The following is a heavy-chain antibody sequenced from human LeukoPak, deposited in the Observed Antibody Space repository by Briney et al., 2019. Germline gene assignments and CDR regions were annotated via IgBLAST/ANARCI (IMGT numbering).Heavy chain of an antibody. CDR1: GYTFTSYG. CDR2: ISAYNGNS. CDR3: ARVHSYCSSTSCLDY. J-gene: IGHJ4*02. D-gene: IGHD2-2*01. V-gene: IGHV1-18*01. Sequence: ASVKVSCKASGYTFTSYGISWVRQAPGQGLEWMGWISAYNGNSNYAQKFQGRVTMTTDTSTSTGYMELRSLRSDNTAVYYCARVHSYCSSTSCLDYWGQGTLVTVSS.